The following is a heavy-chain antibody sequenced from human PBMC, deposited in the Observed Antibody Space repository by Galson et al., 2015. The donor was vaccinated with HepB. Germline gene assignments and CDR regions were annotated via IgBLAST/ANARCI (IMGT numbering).Heavy chain of an antibody. V-gene: IGHV3-33*01. CDR2: IWYDGSNK. D-gene: IGHD6-6*01. CDR3: AREFEDISSSSQYDY. Sequence: SLRLSCAASGFTFSSYGMHWVRQAPGKGLEGVAVIWYDGSNKYYADSVKGRFTISRDNSKNTLYLQMNSLRAEDTAVYYCAREFEDISSSSQYDYWGQGTLVTVSS. J-gene: IGHJ4*02. CDR1: GFTFSSYG.